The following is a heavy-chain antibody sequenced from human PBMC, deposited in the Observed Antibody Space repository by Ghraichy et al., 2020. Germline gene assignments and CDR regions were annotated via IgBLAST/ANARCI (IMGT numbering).Heavy chain of an antibody. Sequence: GGSLRLSCAASGFTFSSYWMSWVRQAPGKGLEWVANIKQDGSEKYYVDSVKGRFTISRDNAKNSLYLQMNSLRAEDTAVHYCARGKSLVWFGESPPDKVGGQGTLVTVSS. CDR2: IKQDGSEK. CDR1: GFTFSSYW. V-gene: IGHV3-7*01. CDR3: ARGKSLVWFGESPPDKV. J-gene: IGHJ4*02. D-gene: IGHD3-10*01.